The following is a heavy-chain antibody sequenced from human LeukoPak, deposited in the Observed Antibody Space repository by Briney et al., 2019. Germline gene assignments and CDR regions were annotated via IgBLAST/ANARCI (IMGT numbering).Heavy chain of an antibody. V-gene: IGHV3-11*04. CDR3: ARYSSSPNKAFDI. D-gene: IGHD6-19*01. J-gene: IGHJ3*02. CDR2: ISSGGSSI. CDR1: EFSFSDYY. Sequence: GGSLRLSCAASEFSFSDYYMTWIRQAPGRGPEWLSYISSGGSSIHYADSVKGRFTTSRDNAKSSLYLQMNSLRAEDTAVYYCARYSSSPNKAFDIRGQGTMVTVS.